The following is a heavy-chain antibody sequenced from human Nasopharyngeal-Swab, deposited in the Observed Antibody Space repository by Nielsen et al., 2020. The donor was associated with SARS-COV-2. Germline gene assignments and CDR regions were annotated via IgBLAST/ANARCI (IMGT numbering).Heavy chain of an antibody. CDR3: ARVGPRHYDFWSGYSFDY. V-gene: IGHV6-1*01. CDR1: GDSVSSNSAA. CDR2: TYYRSKWYN. Sequence: SQTLSLTCAISGDSVSSNSAAWNWIRQSPSRGLEWLGRTYYRSKWYNDYAVSVKSRITINPDTSKNQFSLQLNSVNPEDTAVYYCARVGPRHYDFWSGYSFDYWGQGTLVTVSS. D-gene: IGHD3-3*01. J-gene: IGHJ4*02.